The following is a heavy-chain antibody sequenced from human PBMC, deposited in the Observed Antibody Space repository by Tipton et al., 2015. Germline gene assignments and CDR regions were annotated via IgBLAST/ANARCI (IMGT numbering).Heavy chain of an antibody. CDR2: INESGST. CDR1: GGSFSGYY. J-gene: IGHJ3*02. CDR3: ARGRGWLPTSVFHT. V-gene: IGHV4-34*01. D-gene: IGHD5-24*01. Sequence: TLSLTCAVYGGSFSGYYWSWIRQPPGEGLEWIGEINESGSTNYNSSLKNRVTVSVDTSLNHLSLYLTSVTAADAGVYYCARGRGWLPTSVFHTWGQGTLATVS.